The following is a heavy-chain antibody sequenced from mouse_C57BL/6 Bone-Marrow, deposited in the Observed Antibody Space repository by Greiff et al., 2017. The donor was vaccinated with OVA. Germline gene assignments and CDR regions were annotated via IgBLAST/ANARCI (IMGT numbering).Heavy chain of an antibody. CDR3: ARRSLYYFDY. CDR2: IYPGDGDT. D-gene: IGHD6-1*01. V-gene: IGHV1-82*01. J-gene: IGHJ2*01. Sequence: QVQLQQPGPELVKPGASVKISCKASGYAFSSSWMNWVKQRPGKGLEWIGRIYPGDGDTNYNGKFKGKATLTADKSSSTAYMQLSSLTSEDSAVYFCARRSLYYFDYWGQGTTLTVSS. CDR1: GYAFSSSW.